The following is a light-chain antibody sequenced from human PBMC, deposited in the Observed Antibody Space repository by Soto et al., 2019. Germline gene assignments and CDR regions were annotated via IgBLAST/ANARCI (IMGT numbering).Light chain of an antibody. Sequence: IGMTQSPSSLSASRGDRVTITCRASQSISNYLDWFQQRPGKDHKLLIYLASSLQSGVPSRFSGSGSGTDFTLTIGSLQPEDFATYYCQQSYNTPRTFGQGTRWIS. CDR3: QQSYNTPRT. CDR1: QSISNY. CDR2: LAS. V-gene: IGKV1-39*01. J-gene: IGKJ1*01.